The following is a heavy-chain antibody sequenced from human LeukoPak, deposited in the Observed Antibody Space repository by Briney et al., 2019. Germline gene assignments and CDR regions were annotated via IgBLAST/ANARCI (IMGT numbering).Heavy chain of an antibody. J-gene: IGHJ3*02. CDR2: ISYDGSNT. V-gene: IGHV3-30*18. CDR3: AKGTSSWLGAFDI. D-gene: IGHD6-13*01. CDR1: GFTFSSYG. Sequence: GGSLRLSCAASGFTFSSYGMHWVRQAPGKGLEWVSVISYDGSNTYYAVSVKGRFTISRDNSKNTLYLQMNSLRAEDTAVYYCAKGTSSWLGAFDIWGQGTMVTVSS.